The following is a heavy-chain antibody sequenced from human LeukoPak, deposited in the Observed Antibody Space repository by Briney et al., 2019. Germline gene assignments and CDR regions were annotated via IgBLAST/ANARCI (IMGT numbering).Heavy chain of an antibody. CDR2: IYPGDSDI. D-gene: IGHD1-14*01. J-gene: IGHJ3*02. CDR3: ARQITNGYDI. CDR1: GYSFTSYW. V-gene: IGHV5-51*01. Sequence: GASLKISCKGSGYSFTSYWIGWVRQLPGKGLEWMGIIYPGDSDIRYSPSFQGQVTISADKSITTAYLQWSSLKASDSAMYYCARQITNGYDIWGQGTMVTVS.